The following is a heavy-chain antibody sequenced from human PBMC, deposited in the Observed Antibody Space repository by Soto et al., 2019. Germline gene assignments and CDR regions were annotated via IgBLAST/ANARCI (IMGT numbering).Heavy chain of an antibody. Sequence: VGSLRLSCAASGFTFSSNAMTWVRQAPGKGLEWVSAISSSGGNTYYADSVKGRFTISRDNSKNTVYLQMNSLRAEDTAVYYCAKGARPFEYWGQGTLVTVSS. V-gene: IGHV3-23*01. J-gene: IGHJ4*02. CDR3: AKGARPFEY. CDR1: GFTFSSNA. D-gene: IGHD6-6*01. CDR2: ISSSGGNT.